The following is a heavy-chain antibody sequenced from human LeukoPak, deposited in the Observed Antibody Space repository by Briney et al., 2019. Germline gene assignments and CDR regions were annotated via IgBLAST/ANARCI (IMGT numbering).Heavy chain of an antibody. CDR1: GFTFSSYW. J-gene: IGHJ6*02. V-gene: IGHV3-74*01. D-gene: IGHD1/OR15-1a*01. CDR3: ARDSSRTLYYYYYYGMDV. CDR2: INSDGSTT. Sequence: GGSLRLSCAASGFTFSSYWMHWVRQAPGKGLEWVSRINSDGSTTSYADSVKGRFTISRDNVKNTLYLQMNSLRAEDTAVYYCARDSSRTLYYYYYYGMDVWGQGTTVTVSS.